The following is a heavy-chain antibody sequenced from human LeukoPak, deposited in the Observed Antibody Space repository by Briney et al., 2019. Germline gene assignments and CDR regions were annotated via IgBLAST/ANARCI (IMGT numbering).Heavy chain of an antibody. Sequence: SETLSLTCAFYGGSFSGYYWSWIRQPPGKGLEWIGEINHSGSTNYNPSLKSRVTISVDTSKNQFSLKLSSVTAADTAVYYCARDRYYGSGSYYNPRRGYFDYWGQGTLVTVSS. CDR2: INHSGST. J-gene: IGHJ4*02. V-gene: IGHV4-34*01. D-gene: IGHD3-10*01. CDR1: GGSFSGYY. CDR3: ARDRYYGSGSYYNPRRGYFDY.